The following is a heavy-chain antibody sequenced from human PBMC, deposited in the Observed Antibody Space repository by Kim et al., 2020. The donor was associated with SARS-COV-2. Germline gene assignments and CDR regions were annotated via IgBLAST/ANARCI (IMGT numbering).Heavy chain of an antibody. CDR2: YGTSGTT. Sequence: GGSLRLSCAASGFTFSNYAMSWVRQPPGKGLEWVSTYGTSGTTYFADSVKGRFIISRDNSKNMLYLEMNSVRVEDTAIYYCAKHGGDFWGQGTLVTVSS. CDR3: AKHGGDF. V-gene: IGHV3-23*01. D-gene: IGHD3-16*01. CDR1: GFTFSNYA. J-gene: IGHJ4*02.